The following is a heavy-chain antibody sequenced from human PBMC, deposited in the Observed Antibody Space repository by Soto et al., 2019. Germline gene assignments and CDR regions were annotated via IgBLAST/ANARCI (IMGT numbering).Heavy chain of an antibody. J-gene: IGHJ6*02. D-gene: IGHD2-21*01. CDR3: ARDPVDLFGYLDV. CDR2: IIPLMRTV. V-gene: IGHV1-69*06. Sequence: QVELVQSGAEVKKPGSSVKVSCQASEDTFASYSITWLRQAPGQRLEWMGEIIPLMRTVNYAQKFQDRVTITGDRSTSTVYMALSSLRSDDTAVYYCARDPVDLFGYLDVWGQGTPVTVSS. CDR1: EDTFASYS.